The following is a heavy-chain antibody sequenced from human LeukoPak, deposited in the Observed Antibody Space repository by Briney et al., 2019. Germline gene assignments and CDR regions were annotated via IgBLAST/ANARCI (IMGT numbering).Heavy chain of an antibody. CDR3: ARIKYSSSWYRYYYDYYGMDV. CDR2: ISAYIGNT. CDR1: GYTFTSYV. Sequence: ALGKPSCKASGYTFTSYVISWGRRSPGQRLECLGWISAYIGNTNYAPKLQGRVTMTTDTSTSAAYMELRSLRSDDTAVYYCARIKYSSSWYRYYYDYYGMDVWGQGTTVTVSS. D-gene: IGHD6-13*01. J-gene: IGHJ6*02. V-gene: IGHV1-18*01.